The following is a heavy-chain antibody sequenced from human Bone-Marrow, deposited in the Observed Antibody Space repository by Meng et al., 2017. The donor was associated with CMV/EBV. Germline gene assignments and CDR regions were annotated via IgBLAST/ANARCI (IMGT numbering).Heavy chain of an antibody. J-gene: IGHJ6*02. D-gene: IGHD3-3*01. CDR2: MNPNSGNT. CDR3: ARDGSGDFWSGYYIGRASYYYYGMDV. Sequence: ASVKVSCKASGYTFTTYDINWVRQATGQGLEWMGWMNPNSGNTGYAQKFQGRVTITADKSTSTAYMELSSLRSEDTAVYYCARDGSGDFWSGYYIGRASYYYYGMDVWGQGTTVTVSS. CDR1: GYTFTTYD. V-gene: IGHV1-8*01.